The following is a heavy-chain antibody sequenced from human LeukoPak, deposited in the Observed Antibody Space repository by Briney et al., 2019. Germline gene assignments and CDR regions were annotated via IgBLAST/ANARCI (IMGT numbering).Heavy chain of an antibody. CDR3: ARDYYDSRGSRSFAFDL. CDR2: ISSSSSYK. Sequence: GGSLRLSCAASAFTFSGYSMNWVRQAPGKGLEWVSFISSSSSYKYYADSVKGQFTISRDNAKNSLFLQVNSLRAEDTAVYYCARDYYDSRGSRSFAFDLWGQGTMVTVSS. V-gene: IGHV3-21*01. J-gene: IGHJ3*01. CDR1: AFTFSGYS. D-gene: IGHD3-22*01.